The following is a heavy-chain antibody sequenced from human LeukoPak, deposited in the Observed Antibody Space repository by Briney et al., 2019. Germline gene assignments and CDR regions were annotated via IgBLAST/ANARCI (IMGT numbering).Heavy chain of an antibody. CDR3: ARASGSHFDY. V-gene: IGHV3-33*01. J-gene: IGHJ4*02. Sequence: GGSLRLSCAASGFTFSRYGMHWVRQAPGKGLEWVALIWSDGNNKYYADSVKGRFTISRDNAKNSLYLQMNSLRDEDTAVYYCARASGSHFDYWGQGTLVTVSS. D-gene: IGHD5-12*01. CDR2: IWSDGNNK. CDR1: GFTFSRYG.